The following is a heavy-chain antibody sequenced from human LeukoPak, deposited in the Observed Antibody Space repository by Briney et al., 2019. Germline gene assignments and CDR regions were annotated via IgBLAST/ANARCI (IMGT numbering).Heavy chain of an antibody. CDR2: MDPDSGNT. J-gene: IGHJ6*03. CDR1: GYTSRSYI. V-gene: IGHV1-8*01. Sequence: ASVKVSCKASGYTSRSYIINWVRQATGQGPEWLGWMDPDSGNTGYAQKFQGRVTMTGNTSISTAYMELSSLRSEDTAVYYCARDYYFYMDVWGKGTTVTVSS. CDR3: ARDYYFYMDV.